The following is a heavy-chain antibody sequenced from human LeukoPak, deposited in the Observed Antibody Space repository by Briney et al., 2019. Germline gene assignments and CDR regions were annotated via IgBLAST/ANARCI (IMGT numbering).Heavy chain of an antibody. D-gene: IGHD4-23*01. CDR3: ARHEDYGGSSYFDY. CDR1: GGSIRSSSYY. CDR2: IYYSGST. Sequence: SETLSLTRTVSGGSIRSSSYYWGWIPQPPGKGLEWIGSIYYSGSTYYNPSLKSRVTISVDTSKNQFSLKLSSVTAADTAVYYCARHEDYGGSSYFDYWGQGTLVTVSS. V-gene: IGHV4-39*01. J-gene: IGHJ4*02.